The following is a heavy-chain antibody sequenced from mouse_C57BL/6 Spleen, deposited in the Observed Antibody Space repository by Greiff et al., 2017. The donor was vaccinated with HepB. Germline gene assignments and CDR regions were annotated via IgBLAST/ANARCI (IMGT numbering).Heavy chain of an antibody. J-gene: IGHJ1*03. Sequence: QVQLKESGAELARPGASVKLSCKASGYTFTSYGISWVKQRTGQGLEWIGEIYPRSGNTYYNEKFKGKATLTADKSSSTAYMELRSLTSEDSAVYFCARGGPDWYFDVWGTGTTVTVSS. CDR3: ARGGPDWYFDV. D-gene: IGHD3-3*01. CDR1: GYTFTSYG. CDR2: IYPRSGNT. V-gene: IGHV1-81*01.